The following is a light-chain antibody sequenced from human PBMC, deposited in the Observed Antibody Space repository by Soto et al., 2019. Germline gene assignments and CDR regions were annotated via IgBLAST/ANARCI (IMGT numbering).Light chain of an antibody. CDR1: QSVSSN. J-gene: IGKJ2*01. Sequence: EIVMTQSPATLSVSPGERATLSCRASQSVSSNLAWYQQKPGQAPRLLIYGASTRATGIPARFSGSGSGILFTLTISSLQSEDFAVYYCQQYNKWPPYTFGQGTKLEIK. CDR2: GAS. CDR3: QQYNKWPPYT. V-gene: IGKV3-15*01.